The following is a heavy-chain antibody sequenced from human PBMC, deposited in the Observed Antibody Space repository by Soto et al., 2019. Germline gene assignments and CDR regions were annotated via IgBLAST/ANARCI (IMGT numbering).Heavy chain of an antibody. CDR1: GFTSSSYA. J-gene: IGHJ4*02. Sequence: GGSLSLSCSASGFTSSSYAMHWVCQAPGKGLEYVSAISSNGGSTYYADSVKGRFTISRDNSKNTLYLQMSSLRAEDTAVYYCVKDSYYDFWSGYYFRPTSTKKLDYWGQGTLVTVSS. CDR3: VKDSYYDFWSGYYFRPTSTKKLDY. CDR2: ISSNGGST. V-gene: IGHV3-64D*08. D-gene: IGHD3-3*01.